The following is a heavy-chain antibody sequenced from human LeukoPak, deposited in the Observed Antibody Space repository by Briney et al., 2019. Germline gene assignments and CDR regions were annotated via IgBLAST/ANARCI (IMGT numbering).Heavy chain of an antibody. D-gene: IGHD7-27*01. CDR2: LYESGST. V-gene: IGHV4-39*01. Sequence: SETLSLTCSVSGGSISGRNYQWGWIRQPPGKGLEWIGSLYESGSTYFNPSLRSRVTISVDTSKNQFSLKLSSVTAAYTAVYYCARHWSGSDPSSPYYYYYYYMDVWGKGTTVTVSS. CDR3: ARHWSGSDPSSPYYYYYYYMDV. CDR1: GGSISGRNYQ. J-gene: IGHJ6*03.